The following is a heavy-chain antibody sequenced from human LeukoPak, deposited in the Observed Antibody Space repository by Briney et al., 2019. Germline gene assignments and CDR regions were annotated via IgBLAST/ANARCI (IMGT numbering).Heavy chain of an antibody. Sequence: APVKVSCKASGYTFTSYGISWVRQAPGQGLEWMGWISAYNGNTNYAQKFQGRVTMTDDTSTDTACMELSSLRSEDTAVYYCATDHTPAGNYYDNYWGQGTLVTVSS. CDR2: ISAYNGNT. V-gene: IGHV1-18*01. J-gene: IGHJ4*02. CDR3: ATDHTPAGNYYDNY. CDR1: GYTFTSYG. D-gene: IGHD3-22*01.